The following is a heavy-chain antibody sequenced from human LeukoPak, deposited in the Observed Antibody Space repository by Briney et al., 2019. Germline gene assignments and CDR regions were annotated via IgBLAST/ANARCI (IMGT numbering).Heavy chain of an antibody. V-gene: IGHV1-58*02. D-gene: IGHD2-21*02. Sequence: SVKVSCKTSGLTFSFSAIQWDRQPRGPPLEWNGWIVVGRGETKYTQKLQGRVTITSYLSTSTAYMELSSLRSEDTAVYYCAAETYSDSCCWFDPWGQGTLVTVSS. CDR3: AAETYSDSCCWFDP. J-gene: IGHJ5*02. CDR2: IVVGRGET. CDR1: GLTFSFSA.